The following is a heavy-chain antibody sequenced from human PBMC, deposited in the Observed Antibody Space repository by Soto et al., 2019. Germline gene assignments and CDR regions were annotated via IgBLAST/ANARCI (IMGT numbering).Heavy chain of an antibody. D-gene: IGHD2-15*01. CDR1: GYFISSGYY. J-gene: IGHJ4*02. V-gene: IGHV4-38-2*01. CDR2: MFHSGST. CDR3: GRLDLSFGGTGFFDS. Sequence: LSLTFAVSGYFISSGYYWGWIRQPPGKGLEWIGSMFHSGSTHYNPSLKSRVTISVDTSKNHFSLKLGSVTAADTAIYYCGRLDLSFGGTGFFDSWGQGTLVTVSS.